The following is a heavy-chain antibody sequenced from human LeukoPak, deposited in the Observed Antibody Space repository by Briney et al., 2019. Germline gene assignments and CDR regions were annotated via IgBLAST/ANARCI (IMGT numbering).Heavy chain of an antibody. D-gene: IGHD2-2*01. CDR3: ATGGVDSYCSTTSCRRWFDP. J-gene: IGHJ5*02. CDR1: GFTVSRSY. Sequence: TGGSLRLSCAASGFTVSRSYMSWVRQAPGEGLEWVSIVYSGGSTYYADSVKGRFTISRDNSHNTLYLQMNTLRAEDTAVYYCATGGVDSYCSTTSCRRWFDPWGQGTLVTVSS. CDR2: VYSGGST. V-gene: IGHV3-53*01.